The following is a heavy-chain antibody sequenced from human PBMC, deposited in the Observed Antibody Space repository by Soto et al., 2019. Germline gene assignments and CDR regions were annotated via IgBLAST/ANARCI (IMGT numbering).Heavy chain of an antibody. V-gene: IGHV3-7*05. J-gene: IGHJ6*02. D-gene: IGHD6-13*01. Sequence: GGSLRLSCAASGFTFSSYWMSWVRQAPGKGLEWVPNIKQDGSEKYYVDSVKGRFTISRDNAKNSLYLQMNSLRAEDTAVYYCARIIAAAGMYYYYGMDVWGQGTTVTVSS. CDR2: IKQDGSEK. CDR1: GFTFSSYW. CDR3: ARIIAAAGMYYYYGMDV.